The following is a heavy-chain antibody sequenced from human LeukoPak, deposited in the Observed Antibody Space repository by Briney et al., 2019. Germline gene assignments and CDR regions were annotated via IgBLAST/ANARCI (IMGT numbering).Heavy chain of an antibody. CDR3: ARQYYYGSGRGGFDY. V-gene: IGHV4-34*01. CDR2: INHSGST. J-gene: IGHJ4*02. CDR1: GGSFSGYY. D-gene: IGHD3-10*01. Sequence: SETLSLTCAVYGGSFSGYYWSWIRQPPGKGLEWIREINHSGSTNYNPSLKSRVTISVDTSKNQFSLKLSSVTAADTAVYYCARQYYYGSGRGGFDYWGQGTLVTVSS.